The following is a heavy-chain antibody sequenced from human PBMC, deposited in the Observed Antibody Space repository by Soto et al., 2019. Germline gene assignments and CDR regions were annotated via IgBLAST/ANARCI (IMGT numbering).Heavy chain of an antibody. CDR3: ARDFRTDYSDSSGAQGGY. CDR1: GFTFSSYS. Sequence: EVQLVESGGGLVKPGGSLRLSCAASGFTFSSYSMNWVRQAPGKGLEWVSSISSSSSYIYYADSVKGRFTISSDNAKNSLYLEMNRLRGEDAAVYYCARDFRTDYSDSSGAQGGYCGQGNLVTVSS. CDR2: ISSSSSYI. D-gene: IGHD3-22*01. J-gene: IGHJ4*02. V-gene: IGHV3-21*01.